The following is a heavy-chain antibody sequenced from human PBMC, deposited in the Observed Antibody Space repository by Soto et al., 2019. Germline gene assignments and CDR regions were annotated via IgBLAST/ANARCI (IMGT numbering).Heavy chain of an antibody. CDR3: ARGWGSKWYYFDS. D-gene: IGHD3-16*01. V-gene: IGHV4-59*13. CDR1: GVSSTSFY. CDR2: IFDNGDV. Sequence: SETLSLTCTVSGVSSTSFYWSWLRQSSGKGLEWIGYIFDNGDVKYNPSLMSRLAMSIDMSKNEFSLRLKSVTAADTAMYYCARGWGSKWYYFDSWGEGTLVTVSS. J-gene: IGHJ4*02.